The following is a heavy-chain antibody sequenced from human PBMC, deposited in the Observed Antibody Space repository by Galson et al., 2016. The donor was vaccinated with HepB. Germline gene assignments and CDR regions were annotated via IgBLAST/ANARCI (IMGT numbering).Heavy chain of an antibody. Sequence: SLRLSCAASGFTFSSFWMTWVRQAPGKGLEWVANTRQDGNEIYYVDSVKGRFTISRDNAKNSLYLQMSSLRDEDTAVYYCARGSLRLVGTPTASWGQGTLVTVSS. CDR2: TRQDGNEI. CDR3: ARGSLRLVGTPTAS. V-gene: IGHV3-7*01. CDR1: GFTFSSFW. D-gene: IGHD1-26*01. J-gene: IGHJ5*02.